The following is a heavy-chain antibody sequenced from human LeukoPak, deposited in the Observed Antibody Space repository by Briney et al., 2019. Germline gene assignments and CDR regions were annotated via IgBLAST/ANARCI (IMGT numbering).Heavy chain of an antibody. J-gene: IGHJ4*02. D-gene: IGHD5-18*01. CDR3: ARVGDTAMVYFDY. V-gene: IGHV3-23*01. CDR1: GFIFSTYA. Sequence: GSLRLSCATSGFIFSTYALSWVRQAPGKGLEWASSISGSGGSTYHADSVKGRFTISRDNAKNTLYLQMNSLRAEDTAVYYCARVGDTAMVYFDYWGQGTLVTVSS. CDR2: ISGSGGST.